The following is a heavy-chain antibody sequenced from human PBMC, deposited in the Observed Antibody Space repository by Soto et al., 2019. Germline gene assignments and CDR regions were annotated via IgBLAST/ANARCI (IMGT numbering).Heavy chain of an antibody. CDR1: GGTFSSYT. CDR3: AGHHAIAEFDY. CDR2: IIPNLGIA. J-gene: IGHJ4*02. Sequence: QVQLVQSGAEVKKPGSSVKVSCKASGGTFSSYTISWVRQAPGQGIEWMGRIIPNLGIANYAQKFQGRVTITADKSTSTAYMEQSSLRSEDTAVYYWAGHHAIAEFDYWGQGTLVTVSS. V-gene: IGHV1-69*02. D-gene: IGHD6-13*01.